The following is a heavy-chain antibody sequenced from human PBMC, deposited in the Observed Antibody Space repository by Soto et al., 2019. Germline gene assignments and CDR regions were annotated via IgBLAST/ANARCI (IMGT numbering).Heavy chain of an antibody. J-gene: IGHJ4*02. CDR1: GFTFDDYA. CDR2: ISWNSDTI. D-gene: IGHD6-13*01. V-gene: IGHV3-9*01. Sequence: EVQLVESGGGLVQPGRSLRLSCAASGFTFDDYAMHWVRQAPGKGLEWVSSISWNSDTIDYADSVKGRFTISRDNAKNSLYLQMSSLRAEDSALYYFAKGTSPIATAGFFDYWGQGTLLTVSS. CDR3: AKGTSPIATAGFFDY.